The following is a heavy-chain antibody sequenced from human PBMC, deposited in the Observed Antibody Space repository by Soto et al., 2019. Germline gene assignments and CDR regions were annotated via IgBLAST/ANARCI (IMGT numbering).Heavy chain of an antibody. CDR2: IIPIFGTA. J-gene: IGHJ5*02. CDR1: GGTFSSYA. Sequence: GASVKVSCKASGGTFSSYAISWVRQAPGQGLEWMGGIIPIFGTANYAQKFQGRVTITADEPTSTAYMELSSLRSEDTAVYYCTRYCSGGSGYSGSDWFDPWGQGTLVTVSS. V-gene: IGHV1-69*13. CDR3: TRYCSGGSGYSGSDWFDP. D-gene: IGHD2-15*01.